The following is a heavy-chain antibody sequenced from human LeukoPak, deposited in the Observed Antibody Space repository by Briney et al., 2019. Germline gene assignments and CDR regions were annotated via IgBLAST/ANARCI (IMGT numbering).Heavy chain of an antibody. V-gene: IGHV3-9*01. Sequence: GRSLRLSCAASGFTFDDYAMHWVRQAPGKGLEWVSGISWNSGSIGYADSVKGRFTISRDNAKNSLYLQMNSLRAEDTALYYCAKSRTGDDYFDYWGQGTLVTVSS. CDR2: ISWNSGSI. CDR1: GFTFDDYA. J-gene: IGHJ4*02. CDR3: AKSRTGDDYFDY. D-gene: IGHD7-27*01.